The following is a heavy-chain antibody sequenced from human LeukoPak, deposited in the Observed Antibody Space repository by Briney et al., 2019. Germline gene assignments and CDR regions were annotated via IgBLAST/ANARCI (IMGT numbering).Heavy chain of an antibody. Sequence: GGSLRLSCAASGFRFDDYAMHWVRQAPGKGLEWVSGISWNSGTLAYADSVKGRFTISRDNAKNSLYLQMNSLRTEDTAVYYCARDEITDYMDVWGKGTTVTVSS. V-gene: IGHV3-9*01. CDR3: ARDEITDYMDV. D-gene: IGHD5-24*01. CDR2: ISWNSGTL. CDR1: GFRFDDYA. J-gene: IGHJ6*03.